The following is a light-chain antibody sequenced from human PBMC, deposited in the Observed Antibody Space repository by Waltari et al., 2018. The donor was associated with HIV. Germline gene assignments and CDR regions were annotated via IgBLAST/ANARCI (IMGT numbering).Light chain of an antibody. CDR3: SSYTGSDTLLGV. J-gene: IGLJ1*01. V-gene: IGLV2-14*01. CDR2: DVN. CDR1: TSDVGAYNF. Sequence: QSALTQPASVSGSPGQSIPIPCTGTTSDVGAYNFVSWYQQHPRQAPKHSIYDVNYRPSGISSRFSGSKSGNTASLTISGLQAEDEADYYCSSYTGSDTLLGVFGTGTKVTVL.